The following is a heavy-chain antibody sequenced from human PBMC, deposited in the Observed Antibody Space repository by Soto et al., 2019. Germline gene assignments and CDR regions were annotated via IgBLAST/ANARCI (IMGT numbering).Heavy chain of an antibody. CDR3: AKATATGGGAFDI. CDR1: GFICSSYD. Sequence: LRLSCAVSGFICSSYDMSWVRQAPGKGLEWVSTILVGGSTHYEDSVKGRFTISRDRSKNTLYLQMNSLTAGDTAMYYCAKATATGGGAFDICGQGTMVTVSS. V-gene: IGHV3-23*01. CDR2: ILVGGST. J-gene: IGHJ3*02. D-gene: IGHD2-8*02.